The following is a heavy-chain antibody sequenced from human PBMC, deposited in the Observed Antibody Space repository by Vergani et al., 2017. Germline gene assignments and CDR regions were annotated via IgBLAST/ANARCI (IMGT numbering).Heavy chain of an antibody. D-gene: IGHD4-17*01. Sequence: EVQLVESGGGLVKPGGSLRLSCAASGFTFSNAWMSWVRQAPGKGLEWVGRIKSKTDGGTTDYAAPVKGRFTIPRDDSKNTLYLQMNSLRAEDTAVYYCAREGVTTAFDYWGQGTLVTVSS. CDR1: GFTFSNAW. CDR3: AREGVTTAFDY. V-gene: IGHV3-15*01. J-gene: IGHJ4*02. CDR2: IKSKTDGGTT.